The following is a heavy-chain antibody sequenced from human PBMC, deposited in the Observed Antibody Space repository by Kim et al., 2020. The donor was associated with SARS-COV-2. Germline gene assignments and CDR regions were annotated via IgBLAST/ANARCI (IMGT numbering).Heavy chain of an antibody. J-gene: IGHJ4*02. CDR2: IYHSGST. CDR1: GGSISSGGYS. Sequence: SETLSLTCAVSGGSISSGGYSWSWILQPPGKGLEWIGYIYHSGSTYYNPSLKSRVTISVDRSKNQFSLKLSSVTAADTAVYYCARGAWSKPGLEVDYWGQGTLVTVSS. V-gene: IGHV4-30-2*01. D-gene: IGHD1-1*01. CDR3: ARGAWSKPGLEVDY.